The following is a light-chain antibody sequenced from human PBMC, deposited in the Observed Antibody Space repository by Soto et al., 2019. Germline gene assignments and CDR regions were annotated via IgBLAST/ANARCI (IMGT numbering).Light chain of an antibody. CDR1: QTISGW. V-gene: IGKV1-5*01. CDR2: DAS. CDR3: QQYETFSGT. Sequence: DIQMTQSPSSLSASVGDRVTITCRASQTISGWLAWYQQKPGTAPKLLIYDASALPRGVPSRFSGSGSGTKFTLTIASLQPDDFATYYCQQYETFSGTFGPGTKVDI. J-gene: IGKJ1*01.